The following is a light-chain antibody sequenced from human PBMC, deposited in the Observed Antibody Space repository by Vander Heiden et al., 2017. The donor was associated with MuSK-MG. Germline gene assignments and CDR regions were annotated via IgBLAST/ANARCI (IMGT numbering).Light chain of an antibody. Sequence: DIQMTQSPSSLSASVGDRVTITCRASQYISTYLNWYQQKPGKAPKLLIYAASSLQSWVPSRFSGSGSGTYFTLTISVLQPEDFALYYCQQSYSTVALTFGGGTKVEIK. CDR1: QYISTY. V-gene: IGKV1-39*01. J-gene: IGKJ4*01. CDR2: AAS. CDR3: QQSYSTVALT.